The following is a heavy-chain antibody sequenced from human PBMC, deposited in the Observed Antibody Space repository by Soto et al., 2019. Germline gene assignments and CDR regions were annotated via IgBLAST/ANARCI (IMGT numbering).Heavy chain of an antibody. V-gene: IGHV4-59*01. Sequence: SETLSLTCTVSGGSISSYYWSWIRQPPGKGLEWIGYIYYSGSTNYNPSLKSRVTISVDTSKNQFSLKLSSVTAADTAVYYCARGGQWLVNYYYYYMDVWGKGTTVTVSS. D-gene: IGHD6-19*01. J-gene: IGHJ6*03. CDR2: IYYSGST. CDR1: GGSISSYY. CDR3: ARGGQWLVNYYYYYMDV.